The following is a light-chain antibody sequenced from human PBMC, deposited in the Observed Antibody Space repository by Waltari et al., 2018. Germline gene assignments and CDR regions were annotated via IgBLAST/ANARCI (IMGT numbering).Light chain of an antibody. V-gene: IGKV4-1*01. Sequence: DIVMTQSPDSLAVSLGERATIHCKPSQSIMYSSNNQNFLAWYQKKPGHPPKLLIYWASTRQSGVPDRFTGSWSGTDFTLTISSLQAEDVAVYYCQQYFVTPFTFGPGTRVEIK. J-gene: IGKJ3*01. CDR2: WAS. CDR1: QSIMYSSNNQNF. CDR3: QQYFVTPFT.